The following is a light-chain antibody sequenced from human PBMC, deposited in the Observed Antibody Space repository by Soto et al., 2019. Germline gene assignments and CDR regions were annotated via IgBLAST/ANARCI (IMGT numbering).Light chain of an antibody. J-gene: IGKJ1*01. Sequence: DIQMTQSPSTLSVSEGDRVTITCRASQIVNSKLAWYQQKPGEAPNLLIYGVSSLEGGVPSRFSGSGSGTEFTLTISSLQPADFATYYCQQYNSYPWTFGQGTKVEI. CDR2: GVS. CDR3: QQYNSYPWT. V-gene: IGKV1-5*01. CDR1: QIVNSK.